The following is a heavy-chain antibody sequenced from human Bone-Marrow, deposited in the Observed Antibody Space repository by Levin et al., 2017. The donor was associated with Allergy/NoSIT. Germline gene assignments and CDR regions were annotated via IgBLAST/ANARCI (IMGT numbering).Heavy chain of an antibody. D-gene: IGHD3-10*01. CDR1: GYSISSDYY. Sequence: SETLSLTCAVSGYSISSDYYWGWIRQPPGEGLEWIGNIYHSGSTNYNPSFKSRITISQDTSKKQLSLRLSSVTAADTAVYYCARGVFEFDSGSYYNSGFQHWGQGTLVTVSS. CDR3: ARGVFEFDSGSYYNSGFQH. J-gene: IGHJ1*01. V-gene: IGHV4-38-2*01. CDR2: IYHSGST.